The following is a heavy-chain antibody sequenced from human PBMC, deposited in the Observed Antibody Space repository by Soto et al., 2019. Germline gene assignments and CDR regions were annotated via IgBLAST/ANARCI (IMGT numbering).Heavy chain of an antibody. CDR3: ARGPPGYDILTGYYRYNWFDP. V-gene: IGHV1-18*01. Sequence: QVQLVQSGAEVKKPGASVKVSCKASGYTFTSYGISWVRQAPGQGLEWMGWISAYNGNTNYAQKLQGRVTMTTDTSTSTAYIELRSLRSDDTAVYYCARGPPGYDILTGYYRYNWFDPWGQGTLVTVSS. CDR2: ISAYNGNT. CDR1: GYTFTSYG. J-gene: IGHJ5*02. D-gene: IGHD3-9*01.